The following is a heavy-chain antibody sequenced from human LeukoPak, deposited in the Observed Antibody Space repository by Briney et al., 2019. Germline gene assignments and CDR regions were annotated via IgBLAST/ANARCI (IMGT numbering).Heavy chain of an antibody. CDR2: VNPNSGNT. V-gene: IGHV1-8*03. Sequence: ASVKVSCKASGGTFSSYAISWVRQATGQGLEWMGWVNPNSGNTGYAQKFQGRVTITRNTSISTAYMELSSLRSEDTAVYCCARSHDYSNTDWGQGTLVTVSS. CDR1: GGTFSSYA. D-gene: IGHD4-11*01. J-gene: IGHJ4*02. CDR3: ARSHDYSNTD.